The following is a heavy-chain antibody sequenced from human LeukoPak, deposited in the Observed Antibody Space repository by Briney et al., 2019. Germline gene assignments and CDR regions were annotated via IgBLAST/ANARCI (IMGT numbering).Heavy chain of an antibody. V-gene: IGHV3-30*18. D-gene: IGHD6-13*01. CDR3: AKDVGSSWGMYCYYYGMDV. CDR1: RFTFSSYG. CDR2: ISYDGTNK. J-gene: IGHJ6*02. Sequence: GGSLRLSCAASRFTFSSYGMHWVRQAPGKGLEWVALISYDGTNKYYADSVKGRFTISRDNSKNTLYLQMNSLRPEDTAVYYCAKDVGSSWGMYCYYYGMDVWGQGTTVTVSS.